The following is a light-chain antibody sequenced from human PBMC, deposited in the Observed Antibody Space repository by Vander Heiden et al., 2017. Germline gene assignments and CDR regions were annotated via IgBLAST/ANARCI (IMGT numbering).Light chain of an antibody. CDR3: NSYTTSWTYV. V-gene: IGLV2-14*03. CDR1: SSDIGFYNY. CDR2: DVT. J-gene: IGLJ1*01. Sequence: QSALAQPASVSGSPGQSIIISCTGTSSDIGFYNYVSWYQHHPGKGPKLIIYDVTHRPSGVSNRFSGSKSGNTASLTISGLQAEDEADYYCNSYTTSWTYVFGSGTKVTVL.